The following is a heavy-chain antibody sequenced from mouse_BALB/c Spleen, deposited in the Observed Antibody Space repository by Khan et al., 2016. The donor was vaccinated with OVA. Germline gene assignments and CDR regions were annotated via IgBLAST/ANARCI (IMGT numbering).Heavy chain of an antibody. D-gene: IGHD2-3*01. V-gene: IGHV8-8*01. J-gene: IGHJ4*01. CDR3: ARIGWLLDYAMDC. CDR1: GFSLSTSGMG. Sequence: QVTLKESGPGILQPSQTLSLTCSFSGFSLSTSGMGVAWIRQPSGKGLEWLAHIWWDDDKRYNPALKSRLTIPKDTSSNQVFLKIASVDTADTATYYCARIGWLLDYAMDCWGQGTSVTVSS. CDR2: IWWDDDK.